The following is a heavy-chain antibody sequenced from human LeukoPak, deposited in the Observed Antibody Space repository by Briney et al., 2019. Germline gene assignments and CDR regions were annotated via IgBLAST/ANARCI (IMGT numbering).Heavy chain of an antibody. J-gene: IGHJ4*02. CDR1: GFTLDDYA. CDR3: AKARVGATELIDY. CDR2: ISWNRGSI. D-gene: IGHD1-26*01. V-gene: IGHV3-9*01. Sequence: PGRSLRLSCAVSGFTLDDYAMHWVRQTPGKGLEWVSGISWNRGSIGYADSVKGRFTISREKDKKPLSLQMNSLRAEDTALYYCAKARVGATELIDYWGQGTLVTVSS.